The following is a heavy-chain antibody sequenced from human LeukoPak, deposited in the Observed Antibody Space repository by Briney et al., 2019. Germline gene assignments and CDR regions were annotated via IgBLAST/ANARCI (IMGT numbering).Heavy chain of an antibody. CDR3: ARAMATSFDY. J-gene: IGHJ4*02. CDR1: GGSISSGGYY. Sequence: SESLSLTCTVSGGSISSGGYYWSWIRQHPGKGLEWIGYIYYSGSTYYNPSLKSRVTISVDTSKNQFSLKLSSVTAADTAVYYCARAMATSFDYWGQGTLVTVSS. V-gene: IGHV4-31*03. D-gene: IGHD5-24*01. CDR2: IYYSGST.